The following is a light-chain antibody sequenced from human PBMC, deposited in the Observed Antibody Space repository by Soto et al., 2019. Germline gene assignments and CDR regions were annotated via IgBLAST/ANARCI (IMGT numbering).Light chain of an antibody. CDR2: EGG. CDR1: SSDVGSYNL. J-gene: IGLJ2*01. Sequence: QSALTQPASVSGSPGQSITISCTGTSSDVGSYNLVSWYQQHPGKAPKLMIYEGGKRPSGVSNRFSGSKSGNTASLTISGLQAEDEADYYCCSHAGSSTVVFGGGTKLTVL. V-gene: IGLV2-23*01. CDR3: CSHAGSSTVV.